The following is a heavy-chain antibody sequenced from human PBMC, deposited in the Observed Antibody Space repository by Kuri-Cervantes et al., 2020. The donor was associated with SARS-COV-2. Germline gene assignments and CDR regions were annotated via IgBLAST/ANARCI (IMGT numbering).Heavy chain of an antibody. J-gene: IGHJ6*03. CDR1: GLTLSDYA. V-gene: IGHV3-23*01. D-gene: IGHD1-1*01. CDR3: AKGLDRKRYYYYMDA. Sequence: GESLKISCEASGLTLSDYAMSWVRQAPGKGLQWVSGISGSGGTTYYSDSVRGRFTISRDNSKEMLYLDMNDVRGDNTAVYYCAKGLDRKRYYYYMDAWGKGTTVTVSS. CDR2: ISGSGGTT.